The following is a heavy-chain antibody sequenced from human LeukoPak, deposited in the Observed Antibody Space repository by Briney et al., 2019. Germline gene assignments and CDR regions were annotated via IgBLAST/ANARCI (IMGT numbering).Heavy chain of an antibody. CDR3: ARGPSPFGELPDY. Sequence: SETLSPTCAVYGGSFSGYYWSWMRQPPGKGLEWIGEINHSGSTNYNPSLKSRVTISVDTSKNQFSLKLSSVTAADTAVYYCARGPSPFGELPDYWGQGTLVTVSS. CDR2: INHSGST. D-gene: IGHD3-10*01. CDR1: GGSFSGYY. V-gene: IGHV4-34*01. J-gene: IGHJ4*02.